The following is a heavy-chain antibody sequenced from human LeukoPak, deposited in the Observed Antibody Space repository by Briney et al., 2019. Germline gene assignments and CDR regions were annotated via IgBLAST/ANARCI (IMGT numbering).Heavy chain of an antibody. V-gene: IGHV1-46*01. Sequence: ASVKVSCKASGYTFTSYYMHWVRQAPGQGLEWMGIINPSGGSTSYAQKFQGRVTMTRDTSTSTVYMELSSLRSEDTAVYYCASGYCGGDCYSELTFYYYYMDVWGKGTTVTVSS. D-gene: IGHD2-21*01. J-gene: IGHJ6*03. CDR3: ASGYCGGDCYSELTFYYYYMDV. CDR1: GYTFTSYY. CDR2: INPSGGST.